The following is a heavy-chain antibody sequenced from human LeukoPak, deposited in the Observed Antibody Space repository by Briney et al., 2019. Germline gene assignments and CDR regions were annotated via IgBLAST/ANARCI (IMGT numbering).Heavy chain of an antibody. CDR1: GFTFSTYR. CDR3: ARVDINGVY. J-gene: IGHJ4*02. Sequence: GSLRLSCAASGFTFSTYRMNWVRQAPGKGLEWIGYIYYSGSTNYNPSLKSRVTISVDTSKNQFSLKLSSVTAADTAVYYCARVDINGVYWGQGTLVTVSS. D-gene: IGHD5-12*01. V-gene: IGHV4-59*08. CDR2: IYYSGST.